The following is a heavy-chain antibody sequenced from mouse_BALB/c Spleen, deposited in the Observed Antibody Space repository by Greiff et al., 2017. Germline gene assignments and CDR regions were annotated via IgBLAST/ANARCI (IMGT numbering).Heavy chain of an antibody. D-gene: IGHD2-14*01. CDR2: IWAGGST. CDR3: ARDRSFYYRYFDY. CDR1: GFSLTSYG. J-gene: IGHJ2*01. Sequence: QVQLKESGPGLVAPSQSLSITCTVSGFSLTSYGVHWVRQPPGKGLEWLGVIWAGGSTNYNSALMSRLSISKDNSKSQVFLKMNSLQTDDTAMYYCARDRSFYYRYFDYWGQGTTLTVSS. V-gene: IGHV2-9*02.